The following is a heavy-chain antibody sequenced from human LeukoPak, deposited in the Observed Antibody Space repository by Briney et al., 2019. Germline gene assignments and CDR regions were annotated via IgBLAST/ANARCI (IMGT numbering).Heavy chain of an antibody. J-gene: IGHJ4*02. CDR1: GFTFSSYG. CDR3: AKDGQGLTYYFDY. V-gene: IGHV3-30*18. D-gene: IGHD3-16*01. Sequence: PGRSLRLSCVASGFTFSSYGMHWVRQAPGEGLEWVAVISDDGSKKYYVDSVKARFTISRDNSKNTLYLQMNSLRAEDTAVYYCAKDGQGLTYYFDYWGQGTLVTVSS. CDR2: ISDDGSKK.